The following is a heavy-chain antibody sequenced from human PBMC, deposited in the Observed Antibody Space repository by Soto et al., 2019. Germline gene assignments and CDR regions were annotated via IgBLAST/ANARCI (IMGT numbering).Heavy chain of an antibody. CDR2: IMPIFGTP. Sequence: QVQLVQSGSEVKKPGSSVKVSCKASGGTFSSYAISWVRQVPGQGLEWMGGIMPIFGTPDYAQKFQGRVTITANEYTSIAYMELRSLRSEDTGVYYCARDKDRPQLGGNYYYIMDVWGQGTTVTVSS. CDR1: GGTFSSYA. J-gene: IGHJ6*02. V-gene: IGHV1-69*12. CDR3: ARDKDRPQLGGNYYYIMDV. D-gene: IGHD3-3*02.